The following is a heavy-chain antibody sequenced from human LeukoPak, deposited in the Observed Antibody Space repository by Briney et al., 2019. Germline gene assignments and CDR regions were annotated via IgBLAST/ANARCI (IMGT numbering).Heavy chain of an antibody. Sequence: ASVTVSCKGSGYTFTSYDINWVRQAAGQGLEWMGWINPNSGGTNYAQKFQGWVTMTRDTSISTAYMELSRLRSDDTAVYYFSREVRSYDILTGYFDYWGQGTLVTVSS. CDR3: SREVRSYDILTGYFDY. J-gene: IGHJ4*02. D-gene: IGHD3-9*01. CDR1: GYTFTSYD. V-gene: IGHV1-2*04. CDR2: INPNSGGT.